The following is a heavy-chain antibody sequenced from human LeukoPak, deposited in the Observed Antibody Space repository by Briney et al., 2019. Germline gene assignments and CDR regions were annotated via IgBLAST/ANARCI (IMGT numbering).Heavy chain of an antibody. CDR1: GFTFRNYA. Sequence: GGSLRLSCVVSGFTFRNYAMSWVRQAPGKGLEWVSTLGGSGSNKEYADAGKGRFTISRDNSKNTVYLQMNSLRAEDTAIYYCARGSSAFYYLDYWGQGTLVTVSS. V-gene: IGHV3-23*01. CDR2: LGGSGSNK. D-gene: IGHD6-13*01. CDR3: ARGSSAFYYLDY. J-gene: IGHJ4*02.